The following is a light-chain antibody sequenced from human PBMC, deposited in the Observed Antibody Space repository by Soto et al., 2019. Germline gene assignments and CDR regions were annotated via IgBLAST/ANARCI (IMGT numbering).Light chain of an antibody. J-gene: IGKJ1*01. CDR1: QSVLYSSNNKNY. CDR3: QQYYSTTPK. CDR2: WAS. V-gene: IGKV4-1*01. Sequence: DIVMTQSPDSLAVSLGERATINCKSSQSVLYSSNNKNYLAWYQQKPGQPPKLLIYWASTRESGVPDRFRGSGSWTDFKLTISSLQAEDGAVYYGQQYYSTTPKFGHGTKVDIK.